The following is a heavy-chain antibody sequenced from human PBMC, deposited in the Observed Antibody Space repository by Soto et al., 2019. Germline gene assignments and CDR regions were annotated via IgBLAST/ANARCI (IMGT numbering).Heavy chain of an antibody. CDR2: ISAYNGNT. D-gene: IGHD5-12*01. CDR1: GYTFSSYG. Sequence: ASVKVSCKASGYTFSSYGISWVRQAPGQGLEGVGWISAYNGNTNYAQKLQGRVTMTTDTSTSTAYMELRSLRSDDTAVYYCARDSSGYSGYDLVYYYYGMDVWGQGTTVTVSS. CDR3: ARDSSGYSGYDLVYYYYGMDV. J-gene: IGHJ6*02. V-gene: IGHV1-18*01.